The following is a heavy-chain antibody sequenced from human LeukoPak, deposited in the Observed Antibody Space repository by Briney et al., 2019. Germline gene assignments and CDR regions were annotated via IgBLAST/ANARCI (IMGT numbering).Heavy chain of an antibody. J-gene: IGHJ5*02. Sequence: SVKVSCKASGGTFTSYAISWVRQAPGQGLEWMGGIIPIFGTANYAQKFQGRVTITTDESTSTAYMELSSLRSEDTAVYYCASQWGQLLKKRFWFDPWGQGTLVTVSS. CDR2: IIPIFGTA. D-gene: IGHD2-15*01. CDR3: ASQWGQLLKKRFWFDP. V-gene: IGHV1-69*05. CDR1: GGTFTSYA.